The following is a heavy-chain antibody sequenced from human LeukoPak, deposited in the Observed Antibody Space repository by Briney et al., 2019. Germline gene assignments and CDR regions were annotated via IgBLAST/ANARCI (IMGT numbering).Heavy chain of an antibody. CDR3: ARPSGGE. Sequence: KTSETLSLTCTVSGGSISSSSYYWGWIRQPPGKGLEWIGSIYYSGSTYYNPSLKSRVTISVDTSKNQFSLKLSSVTAADTAVYYCARPSGGEWGQGTLVTVSS. J-gene: IGHJ4*02. D-gene: IGHD2-21*01. CDR2: IYYSGST. V-gene: IGHV4-39*01. CDR1: GGSISSSSYY.